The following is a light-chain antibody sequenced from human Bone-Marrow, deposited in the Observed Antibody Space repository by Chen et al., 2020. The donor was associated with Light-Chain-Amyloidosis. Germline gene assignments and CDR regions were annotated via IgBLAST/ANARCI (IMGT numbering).Light chain of an antibody. CDR2: DDS. V-gene: IGLV3-21*02. CDR3: QVWDRSSDRPV. Sequence: SYVLTQPSSASVASGQTATTACGGNNIGSTSVHWYQQTPGRAPLLVVYDDSDRPSGIPERLSGSNSGNTATLTISRVEAGDEADYYCQVWDRSSDRPVFGGGTKLTVL. CDR1: NIGSTS. J-gene: IGLJ3*02.